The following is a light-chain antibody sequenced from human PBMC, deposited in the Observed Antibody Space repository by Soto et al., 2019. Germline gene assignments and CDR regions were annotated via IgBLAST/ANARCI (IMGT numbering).Light chain of an antibody. CDR2: DVT. CDR3: SSATTSSTWV. J-gene: IGLJ3*02. V-gene: IGLV2-14*01. CDR1: SSDVGAHNF. Sequence: QSALTQPASVSGSPGQSITISCTGGSSDVGAHNFVSWYQQSPGKAPRLMIYDVTNRPSGVSTRFSGSKSGSTASLTISGLQAEYEADYYCSSATTSSTWVFGGGTKLTVL.